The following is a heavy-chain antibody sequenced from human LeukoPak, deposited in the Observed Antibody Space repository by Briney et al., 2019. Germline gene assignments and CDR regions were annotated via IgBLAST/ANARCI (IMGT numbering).Heavy chain of an antibody. Sequence: SGGSLRLSCTASGFPFIEYSMNWVRQAPGKGLEWISYIGIDSGNTKYADSVRGRFTISADKAKNSLYLQMNSLRVEDTAVYYCARDHNYAFDNWGQGTLDSVAS. CDR2: IGIDSGNT. J-gene: IGHJ4*02. CDR1: GFPFIEYS. D-gene: IGHD1-1*01. CDR3: ARDHNYAFDN. V-gene: IGHV3-48*01.